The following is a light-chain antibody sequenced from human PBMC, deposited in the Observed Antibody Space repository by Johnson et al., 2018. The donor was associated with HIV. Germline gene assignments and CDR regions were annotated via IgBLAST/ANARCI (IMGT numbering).Light chain of an antibody. V-gene: IGLV1-51*01. J-gene: IGLJ1*01. Sequence: QLVLTQPPSVSAAPGQRVTISCSGSSSNIGNNYVSWYQHLPGTAPKLLIYDNNKRPSGIPDRFSGSKSGTSATLGITGLQTGDEADYYCGTWDSGLSAGHVFGTGTKVTVL. CDR3: GTWDSGLSAGHV. CDR2: DNN. CDR1: SSNIGNNY.